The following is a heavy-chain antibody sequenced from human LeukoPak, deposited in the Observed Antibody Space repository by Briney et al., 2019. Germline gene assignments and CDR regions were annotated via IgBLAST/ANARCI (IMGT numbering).Heavy chain of an antibody. Sequence: PGGSLRLSCAASGFTFSGSAMHWVRQASGKGLEWVGRIRSKANNYETAYDALVQGRFTISRDDSKNTAYLQMNSLKTEDTAVYYCTTNYGSGSYNCWCQGTLVTVTA. CDR3: TTNYGSGSYNC. J-gene: IGHJ4*02. CDR1: GFTFSGSA. D-gene: IGHD3-10*01. V-gene: IGHV3-73*01. CDR2: IRSKANNYET.